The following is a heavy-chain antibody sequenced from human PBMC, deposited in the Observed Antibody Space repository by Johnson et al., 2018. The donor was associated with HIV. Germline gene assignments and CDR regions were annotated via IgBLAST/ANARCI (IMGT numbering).Heavy chain of an antibody. CDR2: ISYDGSHK. J-gene: IGHJ3*02. CDR1: GFTFRSYG. V-gene: IGHV3-30*18. CDR3: AKGGYSGCSVCAFDI. Sequence: QMLLVESGGGVVQPGRSLRLSCAASGFTFRSYGMHWVRQAPGKGLEWVAVISYDGSHKYYGDSVKGRFTISSDSSKNTVYLQMNSLTTEDTAMYYCAKGGYSGCSVCAFDIWGQGTMVNVSS. D-gene: IGHD6-19*01.